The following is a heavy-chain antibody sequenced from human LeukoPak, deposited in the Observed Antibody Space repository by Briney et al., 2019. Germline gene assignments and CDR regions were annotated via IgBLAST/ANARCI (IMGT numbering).Heavy chain of an antibody. V-gene: IGHV4-39*07. Sequence: SETLSLTCTVSGDSISSNEYYWAWIRQPPGKGLEWIGTIYYSGSTYYNPSLKSRVTVSVDTSTKFSLKLSSVTAADTAVYYCARGALIYGDYAFDYWGQGTLVTVSS. J-gene: IGHJ4*02. CDR1: GDSISSNEYY. CDR3: ARGALIYGDYAFDY. CDR2: IYYSGST. D-gene: IGHD4-17*01.